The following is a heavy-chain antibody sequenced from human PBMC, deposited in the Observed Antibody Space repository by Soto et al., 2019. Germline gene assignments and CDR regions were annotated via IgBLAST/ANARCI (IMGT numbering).Heavy chain of an antibody. CDR1: GFIFTNYG. Sequence: PGGSLRLSCAASGFIFTNYGMHWVRQAPGKGLEWVAVISYDGHNKYHADSVKGRFTISRDNSKNTLFLQMNSLRGEDTAVYYCAKGGYSSTWSYNWFDPWGLGTLVTVSS. CDR3: AKGGYSSTWSYNWFDP. J-gene: IGHJ5*02. D-gene: IGHD6-13*01. V-gene: IGHV3-30*18. CDR2: ISYDGHNK.